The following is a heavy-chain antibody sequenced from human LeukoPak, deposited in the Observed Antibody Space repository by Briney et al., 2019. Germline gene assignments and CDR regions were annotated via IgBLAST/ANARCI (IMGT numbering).Heavy chain of an antibody. V-gene: IGHV1-69*06. D-gene: IGHD3-22*01. CDR1: GGTFSSYA. J-gene: IGHJ4*02. Sequence: SVKVSCKASGGTFSSYAISWVRQAPGQGLEWMGGIIPIFGTANYAQKFQGRVTITADKSTSTAYMELSSLRSEDKAVYYCARSNYDSSQYYFDYWGRGTLVTVSS. CDR2: IIPIFGTA. CDR3: ARSNYDSSQYYFDY.